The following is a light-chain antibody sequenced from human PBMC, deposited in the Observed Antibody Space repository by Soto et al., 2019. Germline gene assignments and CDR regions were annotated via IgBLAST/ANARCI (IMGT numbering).Light chain of an antibody. V-gene: IGLV2-8*01. CDR2: EVS. CDR3: SSYAGSNNLI. CDR1: SSDVGRYNY. J-gene: IGLJ2*01. Sequence: QSALTQPPSASGSPRQSVTISCIGTSSDVGRYNYVSWYQQHPGKAPKLMIHEVSKRPSGVPDRFSGSKSGNTASLTVSGLQAEDEADYYCSSYAGSNNLIFGGGTKVTVL.